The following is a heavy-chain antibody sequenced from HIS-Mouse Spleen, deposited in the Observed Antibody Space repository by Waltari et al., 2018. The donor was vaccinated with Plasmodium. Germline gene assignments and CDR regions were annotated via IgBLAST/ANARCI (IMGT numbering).Heavy chain of an antibody. D-gene: IGHD3-22*01. V-gene: IGHV1-2*02. CDR2: INPNSGGT. J-gene: IGHJ5*02. CDR1: GYTFTGYY. Sequence: QVQLVQSGAEVKTPGASVKVSCKASGYTFTGYYMPWVRQAPGQGLEWMGWINPNSGGTNYAQKFQGRVTMTRDTSISTAYMELSRLRSDDTAVYYCARRSSNNHYYHSNPDWFDPWGQGTLVTVSS. CDR3: ARRSSNNHYYHSNPDWFDP.